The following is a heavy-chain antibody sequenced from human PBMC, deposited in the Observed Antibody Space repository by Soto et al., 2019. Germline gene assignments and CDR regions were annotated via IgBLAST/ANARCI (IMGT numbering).Heavy chain of an antibody. J-gene: IGHJ4*02. Sequence: SETLSLTCTVSGSSISSGGYYWSWIRQHPGKGLEWIGYIYYSGSTYYNPSLKSRVTISVDTSKNQFSLKLSSVTAADTAVYYCARDRRYYDSSGYSSFDYWGQGTLVTVSS. CDR3: ARDRRYYDSSGYSSFDY. CDR1: GSSISSGGYY. V-gene: IGHV4-31*03. D-gene: IGHD3-22*01. CDR2: IYYSGST.